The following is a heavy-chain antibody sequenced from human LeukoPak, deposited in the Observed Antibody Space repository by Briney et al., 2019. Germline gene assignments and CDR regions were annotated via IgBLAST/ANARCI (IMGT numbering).Heavy chain of an antibody. D-gene: IGHD3-3*01. Sequence: NPGGSLRLSCAASGFTFSSYSMNWVRQAPGKGLEWVSSISSSSSYIYYADSVKGRFTISRDNAKNSLYLQMNSLRAEDTAVYYCARGALRLLEWFEGPIDYWGQGTLVTVSS. CDR2: ISSSSSYI. V-gene: IGHV3-21*01. CDR3: ARGALRLLEWFEGPIDY. CDR1: GFTFSSYS. J-gene: IGHJ4*02.